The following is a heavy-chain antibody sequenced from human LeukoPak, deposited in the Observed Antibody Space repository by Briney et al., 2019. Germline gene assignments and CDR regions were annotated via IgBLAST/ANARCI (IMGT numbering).Heavy chain of an antibody. CDR3: VLGSPFDY. CDR2: IKQDGSEK. Sequence: PGGSLRLSCAASGFTFSSHWMSWVRQAPGKGLEWVANIKQDGSEKYYVDSVKGRFTISRDNANNSLSLQMNSLRDEDTAVYYCVLGSPFDYWGQGTLVTVSS. CDR1: GFTFSSHW. V-gene: IGHV3-7*02. J-gene: IGHJ4*02. D-gene: IGHD3-10*01.